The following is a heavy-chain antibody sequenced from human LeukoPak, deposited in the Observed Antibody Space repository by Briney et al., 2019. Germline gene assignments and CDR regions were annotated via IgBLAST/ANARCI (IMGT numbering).Heavy chain of an antibody. CDR2: IYYSGST. CDR3: AREGTVSYYGMDV. Sequence: SETLSLTCTVSGGSISSYYWSWIRQPPGKGLEWIGYIYYSGSTNYNPSLKSRVTISVDTSKNQFSLKLSSVTAADTAVYYCAREGTVSYYGMDVWGQGTTVTVSS. D-gene: IGHD4-17*01. CDR1: GGSISSYY. V-gene: IGHV4-59*01. J-gene: IGHJ6*02.